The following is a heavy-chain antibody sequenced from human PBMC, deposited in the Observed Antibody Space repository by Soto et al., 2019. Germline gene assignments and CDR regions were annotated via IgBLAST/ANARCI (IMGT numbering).Heavy chain of an antibody. V-gene: IGHV3-53*01. J-gene: IGHJ6*02. Sequence: GGSLRLSCAASGFTVSSNYMSWVRQAPGKGLEWVSVIYSGGSTYYADSVKGRFTVSRDNSKNTLYLQMNSLRAEDTAVYYCARFYYYDSSGYYYYGMDVWGQGTTVTVSS. D-gene: IGHD3-22*01. CDR3: ARFYYYDSSGYYYYGMDV. CDR1: GFTVSSNY. CDR2: IYSGGST.